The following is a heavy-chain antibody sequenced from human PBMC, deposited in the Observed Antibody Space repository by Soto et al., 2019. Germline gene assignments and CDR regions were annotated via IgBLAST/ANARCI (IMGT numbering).Heavy chain of an antibody. CDR2: INHSGST. V-gene: IGHV4-34*01. J-gene: IGHJ6*02. CDR3: ARGRSLLLRVGRRGMDV. D-gene: IGHD2-15*01. Sequence: KDSETLSLTCAVYGGSFSAYYWSWIRQPPGKGLEWIGEINHSGSTNYNPSLRSRVTISVDTSKNQFSLELSSVTAADTAVYYCARGRSLLLRVGRRGMDVWGQVTPVTVSS. CDR1: GGSFSAYY.